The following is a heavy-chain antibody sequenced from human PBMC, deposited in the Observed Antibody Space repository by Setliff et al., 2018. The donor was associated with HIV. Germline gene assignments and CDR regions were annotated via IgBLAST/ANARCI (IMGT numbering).Heavy chain of an antibody. D-gene: IGHD6-19*01. CDR1: GYTFTNFG. Sequence: ASVKVSCKASGYTFTNFGITWVRQVPGQGLEWMGWVNTNNDKTNYAQKFQGRVTMTTDRSTKTAYLDLGSLRPDDTSVYYCARDLYTSGWPNWFDPWGPGALVTVSS. CDR3: ARDLYTSGWPNWFDP. V-gene: IGHV1-18*01. CDR2: VNTNNDKT. J-gene: IGHJ5*02.